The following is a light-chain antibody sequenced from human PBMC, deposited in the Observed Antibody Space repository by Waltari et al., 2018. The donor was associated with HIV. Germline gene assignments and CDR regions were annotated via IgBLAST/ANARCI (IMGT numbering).Light chain of an antibody. J-gene: IGLJ2*01. CDR1: KLGQKY. Sequence: YELTQPPSVSVSPGQTANITCSGDKLGQKYAHWYQQKSGQSPVLLIYEDSKRRSGIPERFSGSIAGDTATRTISGTQAEDEADYHCQAWDRSTEIFAGGTKLTVL. CDR2: EDS. V-gene: IGLV3-1*01. CDR3: QAWDRSTEI.